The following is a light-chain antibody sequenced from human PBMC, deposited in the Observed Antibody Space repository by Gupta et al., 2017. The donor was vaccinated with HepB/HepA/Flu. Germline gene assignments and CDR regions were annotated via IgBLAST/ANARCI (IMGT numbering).Light chain of an antibody. J-gene: IGLJ2*01. CDR1: SSKSGYNY. V-gene: IGLV1-47*01. Sequence: YVLTQPPSASETPGQTVTISCSGSSSKSGYNYVYWYQQHPGTAPKLLIFRNNQRPSGVTDRFSGSKSGTSASLAISGLRSEDEADYYWAAEADSRSVLVFGGGTKLTVL. CDR2: RNN. CDR3: AAEADSRSVLV.